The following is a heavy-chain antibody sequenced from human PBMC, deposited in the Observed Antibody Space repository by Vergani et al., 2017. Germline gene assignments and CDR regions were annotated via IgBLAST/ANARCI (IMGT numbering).Heavy chain of an antibody. CDR1: GYTFSNYY. CDR3: PRGDYDILAGYRD. V-gene: IGHV1-46*03. CDR2: INPSGGHT. J-gene: IGHJ4*02. Sequence: QVQVVQLGAEVKKSGASVKVSCKTSGYTFSNYYMHWVRQAPGQGLEWMGIINPSGGHTNYAQKFQGRATMTRDTSTSTAYMELSSLRSEDTAIYYCPRGDYDILAGYRDWGQGTLVTVSA. D-gene: IGHD3-9*01.